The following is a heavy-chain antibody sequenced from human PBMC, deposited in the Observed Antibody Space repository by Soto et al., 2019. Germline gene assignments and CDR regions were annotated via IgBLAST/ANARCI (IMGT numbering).Heavy chain of an antibody. CDR2: INHSGST. J-gene: IGHJ5*02. D-gene: IGHD6-6*01. Sequence: SETLSLTCAVYGGSFSGYYWSWIRQPPGKGLEWIGEINHSGSTNYNPSLKSRVTISVDTSKNQFSLKLSSVTAADTAVYYCARGGVSENWFDPWGQGTLVTVSS. V-gene: IGHV4-34*01. CDR3: ARGGVSENWFDP. CDR1: GGSFSGYY.